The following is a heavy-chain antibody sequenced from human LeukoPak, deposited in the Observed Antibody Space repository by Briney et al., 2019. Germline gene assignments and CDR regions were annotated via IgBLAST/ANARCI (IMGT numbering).Heavy chain of an antibody. CDR1: GFTFSSYS. Sequence: GGSLRLSCAASGFTFSSYSMNWVRQAPGKGLEWVSYISSSSSTIYYADSVKGRFTISRDNAKNSLYLQMNSLRAEDTAVYYCASDPGVRYDAFDIWGQGTMVTVSS. V-gene: IGHV3-48*04. CDR3: ASDPGVRYDAFDI. CDR2: ISSSSSTI. J-gene: IGHJ3*02.